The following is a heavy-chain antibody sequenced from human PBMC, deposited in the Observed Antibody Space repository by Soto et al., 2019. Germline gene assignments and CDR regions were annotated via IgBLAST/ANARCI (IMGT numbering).Heavy chain of an antibody. CDR3: ALAGENYYYGMDV. J-gene: IGHJ6*02. CDR2: ISYDGSNK. V-gene: IGHV3-30-3*01. Sequence: QVQLVESGGGVVQPGRSLRLSCAASGFTFSSYAMHWVRQAPGKGLEWVAVISYDGSNKYYADSVKGRFTISRDNSKNTLYLQMNSLRAEDTAVYYCALAGENYYYGMDVWGQGTTVTVSS. CDR1: GFTFSSYA.